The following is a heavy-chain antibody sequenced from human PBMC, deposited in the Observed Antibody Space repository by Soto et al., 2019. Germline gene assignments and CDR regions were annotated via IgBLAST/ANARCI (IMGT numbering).Heavy chain of an antibody. V-gene: IGHV3-23*01. CDR2: ISGSGSTT. Sequence: EVHLLESGGGFVQPGGSLRLSCAASGFTFSTYAMTWVRQGPGKGLEYLSAISGSGSTTYYPDSVKGRFTISRDNTKNTQYLYKDSVRAEDTDVDWCATGQEDMGMVDDFEILGQGTLVSLSS. CDR3: ATGQEDMGMVDDFEI. D-gene: IGHD2-15*01. J-gene: IGHJ3*02. CDR1: GFTFSTYA.